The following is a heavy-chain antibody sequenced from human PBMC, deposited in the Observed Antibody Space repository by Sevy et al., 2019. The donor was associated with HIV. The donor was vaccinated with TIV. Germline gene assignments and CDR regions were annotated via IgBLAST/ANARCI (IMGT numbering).Heavy chain of an antibody. J-gene: IGHJ4*02. CDR2: ISPFKGDT. CDR3: ARAYCSGGSCYSLAY. D-gene: IGHD2-15*01. Sequence: ASVKVSCKASGYTFTNYRIYWVRQAPGQGLEWMGWISPFKGDTNYVQKLQGRVTMITDTSTSKAYMELRSLRSDDTAVYYCARAYCSGGSCYSLAYWGQGTLVTVSS. V-gene: IGHV1-18*01. CDR1: GYTFTNYR.